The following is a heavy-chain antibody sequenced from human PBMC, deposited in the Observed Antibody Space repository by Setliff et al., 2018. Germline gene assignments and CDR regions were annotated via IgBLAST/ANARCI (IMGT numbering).Heavy chain of an antibody. CDR1: GESFSAHY. CDR2: INYSGST. J-gene: IGHJ4*02. V-gene: IGHV4-34*01. Sequence: SETLSLTCAVYGESFSAHYCSWIRLAPGKGLEWIGDINYSGSTNFNPSLKSRVTISKDTSNNQFSLKLASVTAADTAVYYCAIGPLIFGGVLLQDWGLGTLVTVSS. CDR3: AIGPLIFGGVLLQD. D-gene: IGHD3-16*01.